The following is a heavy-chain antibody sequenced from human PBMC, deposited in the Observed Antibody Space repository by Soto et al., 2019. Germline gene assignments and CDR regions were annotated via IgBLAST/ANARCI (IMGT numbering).Heavy chain of an antibody. J-gene: IGHJ6*02. V-gene: IGHV1-18*04. CDR2: INPYNGNT. Sequence: GASVKVSCKASGYTFTGYYMHWVRQAPGQGLEWMGWINPYNGNTNYAQKLQGRVTMTTDTSASTAYMELRSLRSDDTAVYYCAREGYYYYGMDVWGQGTTVTVSS. CDR1: GYTFTGYY. CDR3: AREGYYYYGMDV.